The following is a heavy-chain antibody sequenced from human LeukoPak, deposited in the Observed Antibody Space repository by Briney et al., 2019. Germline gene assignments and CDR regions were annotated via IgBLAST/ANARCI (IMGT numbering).Heavy chain of an antibody. D-gene: IGHD3-10*01. Sequence: GGSLRLSCAVSGFTLSNYSMNWVRQAPGKGLEWVANIKQDGSEKYYVDPVKGRFTISRDNAKNSLYLQMNSLRAEDTAVYYCARGPRGYYYYYMDVWGKGTTVTVSS. CDR2: IKQDGSEK. J-gene: IGHJ6*03. CDR3: ARGPRGYYYYYMDV. CDR1: GFTLSNYS. V-gene: IGHV3-7*01.